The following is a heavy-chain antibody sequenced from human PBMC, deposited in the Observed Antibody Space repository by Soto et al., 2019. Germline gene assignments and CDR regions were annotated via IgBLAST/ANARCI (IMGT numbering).Heavy chain of an antibody. CDR3: ARGACYYDFWSGSLDIFDY. CDR2: IYYSGHT. V-gene: IGHV4-31*03. Sequence: SETLSLTCSVSGGSISSGGYYWTWVRQHQGKGLEWIGYIYYSGHTDYNPSLKSRVIISVDTSKNQFSLNLSSVTAADTAVYYCARGACYYDFWSGSLDIFDYWGQGTLVTAPQ. D-gene: IGHD3-3*01. CDR1: GGSISSGGYY. J-gene: IGHJ4*02.